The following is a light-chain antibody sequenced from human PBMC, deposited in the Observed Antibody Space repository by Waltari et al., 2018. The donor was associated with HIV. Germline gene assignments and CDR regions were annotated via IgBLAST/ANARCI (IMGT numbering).Light chain of an antibody. CDR3: QSYDRSLSASVV. J-gene: IGLJ2*01. CDR2: GNK. V-gene: IGLV1-40*01. CDR1: SSNIGADYD. Sequence: QSVLTQPPSVSGAPGQRVTISCTGGSSNIGADYDVHWYQQIPGTAPKLLISGNKNRPSGVPDRFSASGSGTSASLAITGLQAEDEADYFCQSYDRSLSASVVFGGGTKLTVL.